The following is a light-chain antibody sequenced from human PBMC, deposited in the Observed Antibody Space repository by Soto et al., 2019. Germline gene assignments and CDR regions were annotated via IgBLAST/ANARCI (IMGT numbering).Light chain of an antibody. J-gene: IGKJ1*01. Sequence: EIVLTQSPGTLSLPPGEGATVSCRASQSVSRGHLAWYQQKPGQAPRLLIYDASSRASGVPDRFSGSGSGTDFTLTISRLEPEDSAVYFCQKYGVSSPGTFGQGTKVDIK. CDR1: QSVSRGH. CDR3: QKYGVSSPGT. CDR2: DAS. V-gene: IGKV3-20*01.